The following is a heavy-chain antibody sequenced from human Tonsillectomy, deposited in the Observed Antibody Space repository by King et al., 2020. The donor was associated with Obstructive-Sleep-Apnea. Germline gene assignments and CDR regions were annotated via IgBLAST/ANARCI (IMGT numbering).Heavy chain of an antibody. V-gene: IGHV3-9*01. Sequence: DVQLVESGGGLVQPGRSLRLSCAASGFTFDDYAMHWVRQAPGKGLEWVSGISWNSGSIGYTDSVKGRFTISRDNAKNSLYLQMNSLRAEDTALYYCAKDKEAAAGTGFDYWGQGTLVTVSS. CDR3: AKDKEAAAGTGFDY. CDR1: GFTFDDYA. D-gene: IGHD6-13*01. J-gene: IGHJ4*02. CDR2: ISWNSGSI.